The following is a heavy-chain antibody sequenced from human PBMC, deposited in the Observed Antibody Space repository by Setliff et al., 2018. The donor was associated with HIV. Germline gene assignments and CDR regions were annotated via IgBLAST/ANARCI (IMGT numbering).Heavy chain of an antibody. D-gene: IGHD4-4*01. J-gene: IGHJ4*02. CDR3: ARDPTTGVDY. Sequence: SETLSLTCTVSSASRSINTYYWSWIRQPAGKRLEWIGRISISGDTNYNPSLKSRATMSLDTSKNQFSLKLNSVTAADTAMYYCARDPTTGVDYWGQGTLVTVSS. V-gene: IGHV4-4*07. CDR2: ISISGDT. CDR1: SASRSINTYY.